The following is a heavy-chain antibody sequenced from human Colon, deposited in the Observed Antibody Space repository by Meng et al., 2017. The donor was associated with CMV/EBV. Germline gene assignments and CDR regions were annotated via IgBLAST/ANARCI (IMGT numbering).Heavy chain of an antibody. CDR1: GDSINSNPYF. J-gene: IGHJ3*01. Sequence: SETLSLTCTVSGDSINSNPYFWDWIRQPPGQGPEWIGTVYYTGTTSYNPSLESRVTISADTSKNQFSLNLTSVTAADTAIYYCTRRGTGGYDSVRAFDVWGQGTMVTVSS. CDR2: VYYTGTT. D-gene: IGHD5-12*01. CDR3: TRRGTGGYDSVRAFDV. V-gene: IGHV4-39*07.